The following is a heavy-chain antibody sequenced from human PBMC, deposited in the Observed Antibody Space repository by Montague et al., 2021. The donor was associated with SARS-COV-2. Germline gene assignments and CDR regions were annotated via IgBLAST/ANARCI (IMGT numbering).Heavy chain of an antibody. Sequence: SETLSLTCAVYGGSFSPYYWAWIRQSPGKGLEWIGNIDHSGNTNYNPSLKSRVSISVDTSSSQFSLYLTSVTAADAAVYYCARVYRPEWLVSVPAFDIWGQGTMVTVSS. V-gene: IGHV4-34*01. CDR3: ARVYRPEWLVSVPAFDI. D-gene: IGHD3-9*01. CDR2: IDHSGNT. CDR1: GGSFSPYY. J-gene: IGHJ3*02.